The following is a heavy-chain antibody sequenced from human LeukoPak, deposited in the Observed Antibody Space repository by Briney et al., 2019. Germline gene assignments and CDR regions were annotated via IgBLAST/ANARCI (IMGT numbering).Heavy chain of an antibody. V-gene: IGHV5-51*01. Sequence: GESLKISCSGSGYSFTNYCIGWVRQMPGKGLEWLGIIFPGDSNISYGPSFQGQVTFSADQSISTAYLPWSRLKASDTAMYYCAKGTGHYIDAFDIWGQGTMVTVSS. CDR3: AKGTGHYIDAFDI. D-gene: IGHD3-9*01. CDR2: IFPGDSNI. J-gene: IGHJ3*02. CDR1: GYSFTNYC.